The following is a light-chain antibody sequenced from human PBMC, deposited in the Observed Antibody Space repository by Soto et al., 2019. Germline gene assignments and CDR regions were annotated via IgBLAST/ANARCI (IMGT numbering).Light chain of an antibody. CDR1: HSVSSSY. V-gene: IGKV3-20*01. J-gene: IGKJ5*01. CDR3: QQYASSPPIT. CDR2: GAS. Sequence: EIVLTQSPGTLSLSPGERATLSCRASHSVSSSYLAWYQQKPGQAPRLLIYGASSRATGIPDRFSGSRSGTDFTLTISRLEPDDFPVYYCQQYASSPPITFGQGTRLEMK.